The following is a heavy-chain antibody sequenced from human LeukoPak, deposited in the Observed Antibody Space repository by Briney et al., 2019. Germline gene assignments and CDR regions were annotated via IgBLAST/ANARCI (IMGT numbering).Heavy chain of an antibody. CDR1: GFTFSDYY. D-gene: IGHD6-13*01. J-gene: IGHJ4*02. CDR3: ARPTIAAAGNFEY. CDR2: ISSFSNFS. V-gene: IGHV3-11*03. Sequence: GGSLRLSCAASGFTFSDYYMSWIRQAPGKGREWVSHISSFSNFSSYADSEKGRFTISRDNAQNSLYLQVNSLRAEDTAVYYCARPTIAAAGNFEYWGQGTLVTVSS.